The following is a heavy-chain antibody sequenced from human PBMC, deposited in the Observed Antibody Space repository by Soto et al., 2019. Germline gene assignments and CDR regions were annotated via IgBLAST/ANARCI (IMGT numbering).Heavy chain of an antibody. J-gene: IGHJ5*02. CDR2: IYYSGST. CDR3: ARVRTQYIWFDP. D-gene: IGHD6-19*01. V-gene: IGHV4-39*01. CDR1: GGSISSSGYY. Sequence: PSETLSLTCTVSGGSISSSGYYWGWIRQPPGQGLEWVGSIYYSGSTYYNPSLRSRVTISADTSQNQFSLKLSSVTAADTAVYYCARVRTQYIWFDPWGQGTLVTVSS.